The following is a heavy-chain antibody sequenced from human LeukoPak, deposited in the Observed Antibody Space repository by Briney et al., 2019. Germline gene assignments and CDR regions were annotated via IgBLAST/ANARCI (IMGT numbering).Heavy chain of an antibody. J-gene: IGHJ4*02. CDR3: AKELSGGWPFDY. V-gene: IGHV3-23*01. CDR1: GFAFKDYD. CDR2: IRNTGDRT. D-gene: IGHD6-19*01. Sequence: GGSLRLSCVTSGFAFKDYDMNWVRQAPGKGLEWVSAIRNTGDRTYYAESVKGRFTISRDNSKNTMFLQMNSLRAEDTAVYYCAKELSGGWPFDYWGQGALVTVSS.